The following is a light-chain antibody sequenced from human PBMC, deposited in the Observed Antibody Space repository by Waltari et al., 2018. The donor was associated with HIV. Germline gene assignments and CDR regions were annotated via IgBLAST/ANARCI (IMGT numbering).Light chain of an antibody. CDR1: QSVSSN. Sequence: EIVMTQSPATLSVSPGERATLSCRASQSVSSNLAWYQRTPGQAPRLLIYGAFTRATGIPARFSGSGSGTEFTLTISSLRSEDFVVYYCQQYNNWPRTFGQGTKLQIK. V-gene: IGKV3-15*01. CDR2: GAF. CDR3: QQYNNWPRT. J-gene: IGKJ2*01.